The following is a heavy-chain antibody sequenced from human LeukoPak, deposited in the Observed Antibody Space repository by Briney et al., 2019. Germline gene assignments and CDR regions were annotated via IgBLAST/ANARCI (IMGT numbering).Heavy chain of an antibody. D-gene: IGHD6-13*01. V-gene: IGHV4-61*01. CDR2: IYYTGST. CDR3: ASRRYSSSWRKFDY. Sequence: SETLSLTCTVSGGSISSGSYYWSWIRQPPGKGLEWIAYIYYTGSTNYNPSLKSRVTISVDTSKSQFSLKLSSVTAADTAVYYCASRRYSSSWRKFDYWGQGTLVTVSS. CDR1: GGSISSGSYY. J-gene: IGHJ4*02.